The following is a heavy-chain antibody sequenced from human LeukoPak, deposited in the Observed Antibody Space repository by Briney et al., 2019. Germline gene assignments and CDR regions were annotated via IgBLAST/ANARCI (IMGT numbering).Heavy chain of an antibody. V-gene: IGHV4-34*01. Sequence: PSETLSLTCAVYGGSFSGYYWSWIRQPPGKGLEWIGEINHSGSTNYNPSLKSRVTISVDTSKNQFSLKLSSVTAADTAVYYCARANPGTVTTWGNWFDPWGQGTLVTVSS. CDR1: GGSFSGYY. CDR2: INHSGST. J-gene: IGHJ5*02. CDR3: ARANPGTVTTWGNWFDP. D-gene: IGHD4-17*01.